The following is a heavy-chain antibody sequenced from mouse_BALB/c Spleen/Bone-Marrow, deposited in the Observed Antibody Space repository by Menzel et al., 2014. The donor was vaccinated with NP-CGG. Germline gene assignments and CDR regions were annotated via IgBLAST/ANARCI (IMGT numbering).Heavy chain of an antibody. D-gene: IGHD2-10*02. Sequence: SGAELVRPGASVKLSCKASGYTFTSYRINWVKRRPGQGLEWIGNIYPSDSYTNYNQKFKDKATLTVDKSSSTAYMQLSSPTSGDSAVYYCTRKYGPLYYFDYWGQGTTLTVSS. CDR3: TRKYGPLYYFDY. CDR1: GYTFTSYR. CDR2: IYPSDSYT. J-gene: IGHJ2*01. V-gene: IGHV1-69*02.